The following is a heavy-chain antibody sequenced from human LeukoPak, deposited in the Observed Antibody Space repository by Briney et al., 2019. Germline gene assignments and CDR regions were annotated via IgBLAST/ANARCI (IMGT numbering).Heavy chain of an antibody. CDR1: GFTFSSYG. CDR2: ISYDGSNK. CDR3: ARVGPETAFDY. Sequence: GRSLRLSCAASGFTFSSYGMHWVRQAPGKGLEWVAVISYDGSNKYYADSVKGRFTISRDNSKNTLYLQMNSLRAEDRAVYYCARVGPETAFDYWGQGTLVTVSS. D-gene: IGHD1-14*01. J-gene: IGHJ4*02. V-gene: IGHV3-30*03.